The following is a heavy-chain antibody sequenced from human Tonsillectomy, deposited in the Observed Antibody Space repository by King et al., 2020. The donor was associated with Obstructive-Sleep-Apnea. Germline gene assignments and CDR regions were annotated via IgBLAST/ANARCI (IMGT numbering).Heavy chain of an antibody. D-gene: IGHD2-15*01. CDR2: IYPGDSDT. CDR3: ATRKDCSGGSCYSPPPDY. V-gene: IGHV5-51*01. J-gene: IGHJ4*02. Sequence: VQLVESGAEVKKPGESLKISCKGSGYSFTSYWIGWVRQMPGKGLEWMGIIYPGDSDTRYSPSFQGQVTISADKSISTAYLQWSSLKASDTAMYYCATRKDCSGGSCYSPPPDYWGQGTLVTVSS. CDR1: GYSFTSYW.